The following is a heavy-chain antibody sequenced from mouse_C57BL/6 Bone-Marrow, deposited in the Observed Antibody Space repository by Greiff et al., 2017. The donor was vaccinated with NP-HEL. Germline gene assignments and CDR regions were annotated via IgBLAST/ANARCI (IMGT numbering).Heavy chain of an antibody. Sequence: QVQLQQPGAELVKPGASVKLSCKASGYTFTSYWMQWVKQRPGQGLEWIGEIDPSDSYTNYNQKFKGKATLTVDTSSSTAYMQLSSLTSEDAAVYYCARGIHFDDWGQGTTLTVSS. CDR2: IDPSDSYT. CDR3: ARGIHFDD. J-gene: IGHJ2*01. CDR1: GYTFTSYW. V-gene: IGHV1-50*01.